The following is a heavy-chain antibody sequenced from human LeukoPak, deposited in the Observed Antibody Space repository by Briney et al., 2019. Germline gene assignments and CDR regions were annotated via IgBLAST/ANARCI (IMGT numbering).Heavy chain of an antibody. J-gene: IGHJ4*02. CDR1: GGSISSSSYY. V-gene: IGHV4-39*01. Sequence: KPSGTLSLTGTVSGGSISSSSYYWGWIRQPPGKGLEWIGSIYYSGSTYYNPSLKSRVTISVDTSKNQFSLKLSSVTAADTAVYYCVRRTEYSSSSFDYWGQGTLVTVSS. CDR3: VRRTEYSSSSFDY. D-gene: IGHD6-6*01. CDR2: IYYSGST.